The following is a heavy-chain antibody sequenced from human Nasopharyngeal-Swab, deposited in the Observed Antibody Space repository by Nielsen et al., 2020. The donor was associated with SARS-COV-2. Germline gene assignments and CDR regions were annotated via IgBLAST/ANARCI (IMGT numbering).Heavy chain of an antibody. Sequence: GGSLRLSCSASGFTFSSYAMHWVRQAPGKGLEYVSAISSNGGSTYYADYVKGRFTISRDNSKNTLYLQMSSLRAEDTAVYYCVKDLGTGVRFDPWGQGTLVPSPQ. D-gene: IGHD3-10*01. J-gene: IGHJ5*02. CDR3: VKDLGTGVRFDP. V-gene: IGHV3-64D*06. CDR1: GFTFSSYA. CDR2: ISSNGGST.